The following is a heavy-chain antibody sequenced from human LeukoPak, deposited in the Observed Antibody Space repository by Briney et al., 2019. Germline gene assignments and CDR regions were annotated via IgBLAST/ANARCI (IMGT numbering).Heavy chain of an antibody. CDR1: GYTFTSYD. CDR2: MNPNSGNT. V-gene: IGHV1-8*03. J-gene: IGHJ4*02. CDR3: AKDPEYYYDSSGCFLDY. Sequence: ASVKVSCKASGYTFTSYDINWVRQATGQGLEWMGWMNPNSGNTGYAQKFQGRVTITRNTSISTAYMELSSLRSEDTAVYYCAKDPEYYYDSSGCFLDYWGQGTLVTVSS. D-gene: IGHD3-22*01.